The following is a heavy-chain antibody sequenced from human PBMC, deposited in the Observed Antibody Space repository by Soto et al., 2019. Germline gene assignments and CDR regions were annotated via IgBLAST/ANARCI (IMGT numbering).Heavy chain of an antibody. D-gene: IGHD3-10*01. CDR1: GYSFATYW. CDR2: IYPGDSDT. J-gene: IGHJ4*02. V-gene: IGHV5-51*01. Sequence: GESLKISCKGYGYSFATYWIGWVRQMPWKGLEWMGIIYPGDSDTRYSPSFQGQVTISADKSISTAYLQWSGLKASDTAMYYCARERAYSYGSGSYPGYWGLGTLVTVSS. CDR3: ARERAYSYGSGSYPGY.